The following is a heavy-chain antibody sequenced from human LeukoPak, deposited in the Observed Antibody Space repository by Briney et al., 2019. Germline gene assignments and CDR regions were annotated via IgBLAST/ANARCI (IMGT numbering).Heavy chain of an antibody. J-gene: IGHJ4*02. D-gene: IGHD1-26*01. CDR1: GYTFTGYY. CDR2: MNPNSGNT. Sequence: EASVKVSCKASGYTFTGYYMHWVRQAPGQGLEWMGWMNPNSGNTGYAQKFQGRVTITRNTSISTAYMELSSLRSEDTAVYYCARAVGATEFDYWGQGTLVTVSS. V-gene: IGHV1-8*03. CDR3: ARAVGATEFDY.